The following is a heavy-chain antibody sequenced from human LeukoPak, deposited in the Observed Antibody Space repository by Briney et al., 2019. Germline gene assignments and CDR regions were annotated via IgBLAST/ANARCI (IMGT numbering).Heavy chain of an antibody. CDR2: ISGSGGST. CDR3: AKDGSNDYVWGSYRFPDY. CDR1: GFTFSSYA. D-gene: IGHD3-16*02. V-gene: IGHV3-23*01. J-gene: IGHJ4*02. Sequence: PGGSLRLSCTASGFTFSSYAMSWVRQAPGKGLEWVSTISGSGGSTYYADSVKGRFTISRDNSKNTLYLQMNSLRAEDTAVYYCAKDGSNDYVWGSYRFPDYWGQGTLVTVSS.